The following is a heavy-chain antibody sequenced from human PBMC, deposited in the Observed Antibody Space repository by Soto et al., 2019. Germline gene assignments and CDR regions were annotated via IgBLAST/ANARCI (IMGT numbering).Heavy chain of an antibody. D-gene: IGHD6-19*01. CDR2: IQYGGTT. V-gene: IGHV4-39*01. Sequence: QLQLQESGPGLVKASETLSLTCTVSGGSITRNNHFWGWIRQSPGKRLEWIGSIQYGGTTNYNPSLKSRVIMSAETSKTQFSLMMNSVTAADTAVYYCARLGSSGWYQGSYFDYWGQGTLVTVSS. J-gene: IGHJ4*02. CDR3: ARLGSSGWYQGSYFDY. CDR1: GGSITRNNHF.